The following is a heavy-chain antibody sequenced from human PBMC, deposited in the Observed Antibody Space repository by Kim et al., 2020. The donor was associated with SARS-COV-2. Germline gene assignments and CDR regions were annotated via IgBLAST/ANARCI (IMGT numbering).Heavy chain of an antibody. D-gene: IGHD3-10*01. CDR1: GGSFSGYY. CDR2: INHSGST. V-gene: IGHV4-34*01. J-gene: IGHJ5*02. Sequence: SETLSLTCAVYGGSFSGYYWSWIRQPPGKGLEWIGEINHSGSTNYNPSLKSRVTISVDTSKNQFSLKLSSVTAADTAVYYCARWGYGSGSTAYRFDPWGQGTLVTVSS. CDR3: ARWGYGSGSTAYRFDP.